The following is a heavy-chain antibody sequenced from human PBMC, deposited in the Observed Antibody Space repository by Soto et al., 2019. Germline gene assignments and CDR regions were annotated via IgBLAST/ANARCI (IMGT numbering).Heavy chain of an antibody. J-gene: IGHJ4*02. V-gene: IGHV4-59*01. CDR1: GGSISSYY. D-gene: IGHD6-13*01. CDR2: IFYSGST. Sequence: SEILSLTCTVSGGSISSYYWSWIRQPPGKGLEWIGYIFYSGSTNYNPSLKSRVIISVDTSKNQVSLKLSSVTAADTAVYWCARDGNIAAAGMGFDYWGQGTLVTVSS. CDR3: ARDGNIAAAGMGFDY.